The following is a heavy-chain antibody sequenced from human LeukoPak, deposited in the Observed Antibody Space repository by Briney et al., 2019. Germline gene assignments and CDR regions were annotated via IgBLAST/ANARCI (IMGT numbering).Heavy chain of an antibody. D-gene: IGHD3-16*01. CDR1: GFTFSTHA. CDR3: AKHDYGNFKAYDI. Sequence: GGSLRLSCTASGFTFSTHAMTRVRQAPGKGLEWVSSIGTRSDDTYYADSVKGRFTFSRDNSKNTLYLQMDSLRAEDTAVYYCAKHDYGNFKAYDIWGQGTTVTVSS. V-gene: IGHV3-23*01. J-gene: IGHJ3*02. CDR2: IGTRSDDT.